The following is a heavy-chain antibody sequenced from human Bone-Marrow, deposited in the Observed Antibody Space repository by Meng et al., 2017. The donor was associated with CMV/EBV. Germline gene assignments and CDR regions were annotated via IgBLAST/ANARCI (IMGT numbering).Heavy chain of an antibody. D-gene: IGHD1-14*01. J-gene: IGHJ4*02. CDR2: IRANNGNI. V-gene: IGHV1-18*01. Sequence: ASAKVFCKASGYTFTTYGISWVRQAPGQGLEWMGWIRANNGNINYAQKFQGRVTMTTDTTTSTTYMELRILRSGDTAVYYCARDKYNRYVDYWGQGNLVNVSS. CDR3: ARDKYNRYVDY. CDR1: GYTFTTYG.